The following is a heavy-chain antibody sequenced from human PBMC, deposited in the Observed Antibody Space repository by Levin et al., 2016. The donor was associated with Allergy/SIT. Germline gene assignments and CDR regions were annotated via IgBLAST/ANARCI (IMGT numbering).Heavy chain of an antibody. D-gene: IGHD4-17*01. J-gene: IGHJ4*02. Sequence: WIRQPPGKGLEWIGEIYHSGSTNYNPSLKSRVTISVDKSKNQFSLKLSSVTAADTAVYYCARDGSGDGDYGRPLDYWGQGTLVTVSS. CDR2: IYHSGST. CDR3: ARDGSGDGDYGRPLDY. V-gene: IGHV4-4*02.